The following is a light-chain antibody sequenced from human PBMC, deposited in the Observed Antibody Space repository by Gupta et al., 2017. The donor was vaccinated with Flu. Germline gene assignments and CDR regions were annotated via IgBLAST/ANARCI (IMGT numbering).Light chain of an antibody. CDR3: QQYDTSPWT. CDR1: QSVRSDY. CDR2: GAS. Sequence: EVVLTQSPGTLSLAPGDRATLSCTASQSVRSDYLAWYQQNSDQAPRLLIYGASSRATGIPERFSGSGSGTDFTLTISRLEPEDFAVYYCQQYDTSPWTFGQGTKVEI. J-gene: IGKJ1*01. V-gene: IGKV3-20*01.